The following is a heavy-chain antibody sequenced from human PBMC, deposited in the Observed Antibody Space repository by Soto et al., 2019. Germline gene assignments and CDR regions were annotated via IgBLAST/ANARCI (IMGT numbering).Heavy chain of an antibody. CDR1: RFSFHSYS. D-gene: IGHD2-21*01. V-gene: IGHV3-23*01. CDR3: AKAGVTSVVPGRGHYYMDV. J-gene: IGHJ6*03. Sequence: DVQVLESGGVLVQPGGSLRLSCAAFRFSFHSYSISWVRQAPGKGLEWVSAISYSGTTSYYADSVKGRFTISRDKSKNTLYMQMNSLRAEDTAVYYCAKAGVTSVVPGRGHYYMDVWGEGTTVTVS. CDR2: ISYSGTTS.